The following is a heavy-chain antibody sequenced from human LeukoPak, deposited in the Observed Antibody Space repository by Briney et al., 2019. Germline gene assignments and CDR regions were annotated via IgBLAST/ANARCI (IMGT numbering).Heavy chain of an antibody. J-gene: IGHJ5*02. Sequence: GGSLRLSCAASGFTFSTYAMNWVRQAPGKGLEWVSTISGSSEGTYYADSVKGRFTISRDSSKDTVYLQMDSLRAEDMAVYYCAKGSDYNLYFDHWGQGALVTVSS. CDR1: GFTFSTYA. D-gene: IGHD1-26*01. CDR2: ISGSSEGT. CDR3: AKGSDYNLYFDH. V-gene: IGHV3-23*01.